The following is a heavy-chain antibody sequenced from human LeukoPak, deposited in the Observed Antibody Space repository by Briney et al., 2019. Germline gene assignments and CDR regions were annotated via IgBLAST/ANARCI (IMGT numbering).Heavy chain of an antibody. CDR3: AKNRDSSDYPRDFDF. Sequence: GGSLRLSCAAFGFTFSSYGMHWVRQTPGKGLEWVAFIRHDGSYQQYADPVKGRFTVSRDNSKDMVYLQMNSLRTEDTAVYYCAKNRDSSDYPRDFDFWGQGTLVTVSS. CDR1: GFTFSSYG. D-gene: IGHD3-22*01. J-gene: IGHJ4*02. V-gene: IGHV3-30*02. CDR2: IRHDGSYQ.